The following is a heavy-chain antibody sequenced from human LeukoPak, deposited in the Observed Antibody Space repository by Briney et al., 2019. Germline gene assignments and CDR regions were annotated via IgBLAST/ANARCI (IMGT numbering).Heavy chain of an antibody. V-gene: IGHV3-30*02. CDR1: GFTFNNYG. Sequence: GGSLRLSCAASGFTFNNYGIHWVRQAPGKGLEWVAFIRFDGSSKSYSDSVMGRFTISRDNSKNTLYLQMNSLRAEDTAVYYCAKLGYYYWGQGTLVTVSS. J-gene: IGHJ4*02. CDR2: IRFDGSSK. D-gene: IGHD2-15*01. CDR3: AKLGYYY.